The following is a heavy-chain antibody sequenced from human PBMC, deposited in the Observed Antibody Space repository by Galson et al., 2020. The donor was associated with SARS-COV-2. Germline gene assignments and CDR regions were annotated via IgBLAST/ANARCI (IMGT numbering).Heavy chain of an antibody. CDR2: IYSGGST. D-gene: IGHD7-27*01. V-gene: IGHV3-66*01. Sequence: GGSLRLSCAASGFTVSSNYMSWVRPAPGKGLEWVSVIYSGGSTYYADSVKGRFTISRDNSKNTLYLQMNSLRAEDTAVYYCARYTVVTGVYFDYWSQGTLVTVSS. CDR1: GFTVSSNY. CDR3: ARYTVVTGVYFDY. J-gene: IGHJ4*02.